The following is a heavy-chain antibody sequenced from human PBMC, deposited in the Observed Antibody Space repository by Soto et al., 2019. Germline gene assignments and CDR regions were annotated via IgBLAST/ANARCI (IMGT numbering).Heavy chain of an antibody. CDR2: IIPIFATA. CDR3: AQCLLGVNYYYGMDV. D-gene: IGHD3-16*01. CDR1: GGTFSSYA. J-gene: IGHJ6*02. Sequence: QVQLVQSGAEVKKPGSSVKVSCKASGGTFSSYAINWVRQAPGQGLEWMGGIIPIFATADYAQKFQGRVTITADECTSKAYMELSSLRSEDTAVYYCAQCLLGVNYYYGMDVWGQGTTVTVSS. V-gene: IGHV1-69*12.